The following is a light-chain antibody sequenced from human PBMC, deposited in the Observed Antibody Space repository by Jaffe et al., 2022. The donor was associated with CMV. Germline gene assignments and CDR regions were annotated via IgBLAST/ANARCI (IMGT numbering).Light chain of an antibody. Sequence: DIQMTQSPSSLSASVGDRVTITCRASQTIISYLNWYQQKPGKAPKVLIYGASTLESGVPSRFSGSGSGTDFTLTISSLQPEDFAIYYCQQTYSFPFTFGPGTRVDIQ. CDR1: QTIISY. CDR3: QQTYSFPFT. V-gene: IGKV1-39*01. J-gene: IGKJ3*01. CDR2: GAS.